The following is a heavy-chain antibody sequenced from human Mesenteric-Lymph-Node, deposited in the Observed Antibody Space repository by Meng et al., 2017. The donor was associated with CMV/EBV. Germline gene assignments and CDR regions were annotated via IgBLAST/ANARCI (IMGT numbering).Heavy chain of an antibody. V-gene: IGHV3-30*03. D-gene: IGHD2-21*01. J-gene: IGHJ3*02. Sequence: GESLKISCATSGFTFSGHWMHWVRQAPGKGLVWVAVISYPREEVTYSDSVKGRFNVSRDDSENTLYLQMDTLRADDTGLYYCARDQFRWGSDAFDIWGQGTVVTVSS. CDR1: GFTFSGHW. CDR3: ARDQFRWGSDAFDI. CDR2: ISYPREEV.